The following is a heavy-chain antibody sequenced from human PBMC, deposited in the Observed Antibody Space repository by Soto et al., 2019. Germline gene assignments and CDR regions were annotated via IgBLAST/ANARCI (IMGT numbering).Heavy chain of an antibody. J-gene: IGHJ4*02. CDR3: VVEGPIAAAGISVY. CDR1: GGSISSSNW. V-gene: IGHV4-4*02. D-gene: IGHD6-13*01. Sequence: QVQLQESGPGLVKPSGTLSLTCAVSGGSISSSNWWSWVRQPPGKGLEWIGAIHHSGSTNYNPSLKSRVTISVDKSKNQFSLKLSSVTAADTAVYYCVVEGPIAAAGISVYWGQGTLVTVSS. CDR2: IHHSGST.